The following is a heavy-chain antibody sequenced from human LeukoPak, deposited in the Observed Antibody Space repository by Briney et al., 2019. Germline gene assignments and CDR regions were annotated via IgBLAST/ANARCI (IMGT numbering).Heavy chain of an antibody. D-gene: IGHD6-13*01. V-gene: IGHV3-48*04. CDR2: ISSSGSTI. CDR1: GFTFSSYS. J-gene: IGHJ3*02. Sequence: PGGSMRLSCAASGFTFSSYSMNWVRQAPGKGLEWVSYISSSGSTIYYADSVKGRFTISRDNAKNSLYLQMNSLRAEDTAVYYCARAYSSSWYDAFDIWGQGTMVTVSS. CDR3: ARAYSSSWYDAFDI.